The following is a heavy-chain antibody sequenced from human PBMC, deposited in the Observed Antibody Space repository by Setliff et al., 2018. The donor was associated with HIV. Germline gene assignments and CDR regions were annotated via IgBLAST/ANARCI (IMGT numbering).Heavy chain of an antibody. CDR1: GYTFTDYT. J-gene: IGHJ6*02. D-gene: IGHD6-19*01. V-gene: IGHV1-18*01. CDR2: ISPNFGHT. Sequence: GASVKVSCKASGYTFTDYTMIWVRQAPGHGLEWMGWISPNFGHTKYAQKFLDRVTMTIDTATSRAYMELRSLRSDDTAVYFCARLGSGWSDSYYYAMDIWGQGTTVTVSS. CDR3: ARLGSGWSDSYYYAMDI.